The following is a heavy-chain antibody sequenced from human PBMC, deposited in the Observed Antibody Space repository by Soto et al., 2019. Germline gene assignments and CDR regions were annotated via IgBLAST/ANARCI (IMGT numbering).Heavy chain of an antibody. Sequence: QVQLVQSGAEVKKPGASVKVSCKASGYTFTSYGISWVRQAPGQGLEWMGWISAYNGNTNYAQKLQDRGTLTTDTAKSKADRELRSLRSDDTAVYYCASGGSSTGGNYWGQGTLVTVSS. CDR3: ASGGSSTGGNY. CDR1: GYTFTSYG. V-gene: IGHV1-18*01. J-gene: IGHJ4*02. CDR2: ISAYNGNT. D-gene: IGHD6-6*01.